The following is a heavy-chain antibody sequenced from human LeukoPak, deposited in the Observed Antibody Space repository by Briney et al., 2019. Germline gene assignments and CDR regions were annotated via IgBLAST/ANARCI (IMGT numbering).Heavy chain of an antibody. J-gene: IGHJ3*02. Sequence: ASVKVSCKASGYTFTSHGISWVRQAPGQGLEWMGWISTYNGNTNYAQKFQGRVTMTRDTSTSTVYMELSSLKSEDTAVYYCARVRDGYNDAYDIWGQGTMVTVSS. D-gene: IGHD5-24*01. CDR2: ISTYNGNT. CDR3: ARVRDGYNDAYDI. CDR1: GYTFTSHG. V-gene: IGHV1-18*01.